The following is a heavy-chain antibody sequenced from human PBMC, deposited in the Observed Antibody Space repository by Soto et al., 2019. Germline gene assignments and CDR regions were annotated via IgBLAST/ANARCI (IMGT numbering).Heavy chain of an antibody. D-gene: IGHD3-16*01. V-gene: IGHV5-51*01. Sequence: TWESLKISCKGSGYTFTSHWIGWVRQMPGKGLEWMGIIYPADSDTRYSPSFQGQVTISADKSISTAYLQWSSLKASDTAMYFCARHGAYFDYWGQGTLVTVSS. J-gene: IGHJ4*02. CDR2: IYPADSDT. CDR1: GYTFTSHW. CDR3: ARHGAYFDY.